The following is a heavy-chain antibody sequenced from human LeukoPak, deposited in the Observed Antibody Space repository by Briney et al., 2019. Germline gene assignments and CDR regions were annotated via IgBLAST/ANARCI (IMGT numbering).Heavy chain of an antibody. D-gene: IGHD1-26*01. J-gene: IGHJ4*02. Sequence: PGGSLRLSCAASGFTFSSFGMSWVRQAPGKGLEWVSAISSTGGTAYYADSVKGRFTISRDNSKNTLYLQMNSLRAEDTAVYYCAKDLFERSYWPGPFDYWGQGTLVTVSS. CDR2: ISSTGGTA. CDR3: AKDLFERSYWPGPFDY. CDR1: GFTFSSFG. V-gene: IGHV3-23*01.